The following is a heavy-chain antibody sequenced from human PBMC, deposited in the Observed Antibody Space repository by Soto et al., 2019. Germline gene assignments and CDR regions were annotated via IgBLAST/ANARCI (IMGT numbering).Heavy chain of an antibody. Sequence: SGPTLVNPTQTLTLACTLSGFSLSTSGVSVNWIRQPPGKALEWLALIDWEGDRYYSTSLKTRLTISRDTSKNQVVLRVTDMDPMDTATSFCARGSGSYPNCYDSWGQGTLVTVSS. CDR1: GFSLSTSGVS. V-gene: IGHV2-70*13. CDR3: ARGSGSYPNCYDS. D-gene: IGHD3-10*01. J-gene: IGHJ5*01. CDR2: IDWEGDR.